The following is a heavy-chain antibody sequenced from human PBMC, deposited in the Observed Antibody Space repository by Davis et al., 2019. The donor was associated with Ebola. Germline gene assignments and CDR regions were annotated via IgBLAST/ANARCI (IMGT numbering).Heavy chain of an antibody. D-gene: IGHD4-11*01. V-gene: IGHV4-34*01. J-gene: IGHJ4*02. Sequence: MPGGSLRLSCAVYAGSFSDYYWNWIRRPPGKGLEWIGEINHSGSTNYNPSLKSRVTISVDTSKNQFSLKLSSVTAADTAVYYCARAPVPVTKDYWGQGTLVTVSS. CDR3: ARAPVPVTKDY. CDR2: INHSGST. CDR1: AGSFSDYY.